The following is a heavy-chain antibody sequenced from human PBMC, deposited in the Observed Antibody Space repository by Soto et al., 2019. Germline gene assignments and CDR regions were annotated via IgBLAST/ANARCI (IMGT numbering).Heavy chain of an antibody. V-gene: IGHV3-30-3*01. D-gene: IGHD1-26*01. J-gene: IGHJ2*01. CDR3: ARVIVGGWYFDL. CDR1: GFTFSSYT. CDR2: ISYDGSNK. Sequence: QVPLVESGGGVVQPGRSLRLSCAAAGFTFSSYTMHWVRQAPGKGMEWVAVISYDGSNKYYADSGMGRFNVSRDNSKNTLYLQLNSLRAEYTCVYYCARVIVGGWYFDLWGRGTLVTVSS.